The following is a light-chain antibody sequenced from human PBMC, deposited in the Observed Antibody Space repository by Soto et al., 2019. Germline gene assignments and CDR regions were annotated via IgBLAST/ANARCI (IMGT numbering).Light chain of an antibody. J-gene: IGLJ2*01. CDR1: SSDVGGYNY. CDR3: RSYTISSTVV. CDR2: GVT. V-gene: IGLV2-14*01. Sequence: QSALTQPASVSGSPGQSITIACTGTSSDVGGYNYVSWYQQHPCKVPKLLIYGVTYRPSGVSNRFSGSKSGNTASLTISGLQAEDEADYYCRSYTISSTVVFGGGTKLTVL.